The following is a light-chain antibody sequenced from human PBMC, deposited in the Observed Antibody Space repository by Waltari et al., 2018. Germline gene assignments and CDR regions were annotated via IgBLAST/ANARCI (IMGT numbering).Light chain of an antibody. J-gene: IGLJ1*01. CDR2: EVS. CDR1: SSDVGAYTY. Sequence: QSALTQPPSASGSPGQSVTISCTGTSSDVGAYTYVPWYQQHPGKAPKLMLYEVSKRPSGVPDRFSGSKSGNTASLTVSGLQAEDEADYYCSLYVGGNNFLYVFGTGTKVTVL. CDR3: SLYVGGNNFLYV. V-gene: IGLV2-8*01.